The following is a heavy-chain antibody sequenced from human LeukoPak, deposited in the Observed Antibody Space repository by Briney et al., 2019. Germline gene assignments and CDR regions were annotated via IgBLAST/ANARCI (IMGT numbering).Heavy chain of an antibody. D-gene: IGHD6-13*01. CDR1: GFTFSNYG. CDR3: ARTSGIAAAGMLDY. J-gene: IGHJ4*02. CDR2: IWHDGSNK. V-gene: IGHV3-33*01. Sequence: GGSQRLSCAASGFTFSNYGMHWVHQAPGKGLEWVAVIWHDGSNKYYADSVKGRFTISRDDSKNTLYLQMNSLRDDDTAVYFCARTSGIAAAGMLDYWGQGTLVTVSS.